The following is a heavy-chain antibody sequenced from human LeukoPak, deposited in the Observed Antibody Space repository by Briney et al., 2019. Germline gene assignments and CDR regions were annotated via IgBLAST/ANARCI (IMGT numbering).Heavy chain of an antibody. CDR3: ARHGRITSSASYFDY. J-gene: IGHJ4*02. CDR2: IYPGDSTT. V-gene: IGHV5-51*01. CDR1: GYSFSTYW. D-gene: IGHD2-2*01. Sequence: GESLKISCEGSGYSFSTYWIGWVRQMPGKGLEWMGIIYPGDSTTRYSPSFQGQVTILADKSISTAYLQWSSLKASDTAMYYCARHGRITSSASYFDYWGQGTLVTVSS.